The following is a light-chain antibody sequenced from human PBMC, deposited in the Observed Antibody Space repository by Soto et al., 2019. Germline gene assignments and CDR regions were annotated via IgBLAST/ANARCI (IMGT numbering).Light chain of an antibody. CDR3: CSYTGSYSYV. Sequence: QSALTQPHSVSGSPGQSVTISCTGTSSDVGGYKYVSWYQHHPGKAPKLIIYDVTERPSGVPDRFSGSRSGNTASLTISGLKAEDEADYYCCSYTGSYSYVFGIGTKLTVL. CDR1: SSDVGGYKY. V-gene: IGLV2-11*01. CDR2: DVT. J-gene: IGLJ1*01.